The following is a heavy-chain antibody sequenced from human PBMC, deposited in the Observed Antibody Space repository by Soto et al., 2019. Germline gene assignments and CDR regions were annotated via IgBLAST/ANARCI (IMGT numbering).Heavy chain of an antibody. CDR3: ATLTENWFDP. D-gene: IGHD3-16*01. Sequence: SETLSLTCTVSGGSISSYYWSWIRQPPGKGLEWIGYIYYSGSTNYNPSLKSRVTISVDTSKNQFSLKLSSVTAADTAVYYCATLTENWFDPWGQGTLVTVS. V-gene: IGHV4-59*01. CDR1: GGSISSYY. J-gene: IGHJ5*02. CDR2: IYYSGST.